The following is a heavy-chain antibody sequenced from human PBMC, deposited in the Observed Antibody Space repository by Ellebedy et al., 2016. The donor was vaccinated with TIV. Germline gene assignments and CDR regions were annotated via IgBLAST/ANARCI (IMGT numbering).Heavy chain of an antibody. D-gene: IGHD3-3*01. CDR2: INSDGSST. J-gene: IGHJ4*02. V-gene: IGHV3-74*01. CDR1: GFTFSNYW. Sequence: GGSLRLSCAASGFTFSNYWMHWVRQAPGKGLVWVSRINSDGSSTSYAGSVKGRFTISRDNAKNTLYLQMNSLRAEDTAVYFCARGPATVFGVVKPLDYWGQGTLVTVSS. CDR3: ARGPATVFGVVKPLDY.